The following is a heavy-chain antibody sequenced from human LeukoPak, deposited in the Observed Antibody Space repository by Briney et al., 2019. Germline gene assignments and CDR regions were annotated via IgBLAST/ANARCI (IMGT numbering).Heavy chain of an antibody. CDR1: GGSFSGYY. D-gene: IGHD3-10*01. V-gene: IGHV4-34*01. Sequence: PSETLSLTCAVYGGSFSGYYRSWIRQPPGKGLEWIGEINHSGGTNYNPSLKSRGTISVDTSKNQFSLKLSSVTAADTAVYYCARGRRRYGGSGSYYTPFDYWGQGTLVTVSS. CDR2: INHSGGT. J-gene: IGHJ4*02. CDR3: ARGRRRYGGSGSYYTPFDY.